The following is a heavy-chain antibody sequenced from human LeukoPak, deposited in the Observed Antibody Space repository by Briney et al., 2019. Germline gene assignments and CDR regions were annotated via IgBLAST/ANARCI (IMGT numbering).Heavy chain of an antibody. CDR2: IRSKANSYAT. D-gene: IGHD3-22*01. V-gene: IGHV3-73*01. J-gene: IGHJ4*02. CDR1: GFTFSGSA. Sequence: GGSLRLSCAASGFTFSGSAMHWVRQASGKGLEWVGRIRSKANSYATAYAASVKGRFTISRDDSKNTAYLQMNSLKTEDTAVYYCGFYYDSSGYLWGQGTLVTVSS. CDR3: GFYYDSSGYL.